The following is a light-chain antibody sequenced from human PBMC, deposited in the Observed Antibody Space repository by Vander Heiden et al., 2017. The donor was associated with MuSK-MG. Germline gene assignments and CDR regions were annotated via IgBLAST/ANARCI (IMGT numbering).Light chain of an antibody. CDR1: QSIDNY. J-gene: IGKJ1*01. V-gene: IGKV1-39*01. CDR3: QQSYSTPRT. CDR2: ASS. Sequence: DVQMPQSPSSLPASVGDRVTITCRASQSIDNYLNWFQQKVGEAPRLLIYASSTLQSGVPSRFSGSGSGTDFTLTISSLQPEDFATYYCQQSYSTPRTFGQGTKVEVK.